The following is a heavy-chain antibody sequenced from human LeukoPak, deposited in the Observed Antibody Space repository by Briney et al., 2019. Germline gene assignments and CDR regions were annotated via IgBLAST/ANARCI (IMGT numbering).Heavy chain of an antibody. CDR3: AKVPEYQLLSLDY. CDR2: IRYDGSNK. CDR1: GFTFSSYG. Sequence: PGGSLRLSCAASGFTFSSYGMHWVRQAPGKELEWEAFIRYDGSNKYYADSVKGRFTISRDNSKNTLYLQMNSLRAEDTAVYYCAKVPEYQLLSLDYWGQGTLVTVSS. V-gene: IGHV3-30*02. D-gene: IGHD2-2*01. J-gene: IGHJ4*02.